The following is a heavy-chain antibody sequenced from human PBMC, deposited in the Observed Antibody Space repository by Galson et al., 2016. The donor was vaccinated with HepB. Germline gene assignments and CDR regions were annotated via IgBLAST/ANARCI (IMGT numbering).Heavy chain of an antibody. CDR3: ARDLVEMDV. CDR1: GYTFTDYH. Sequence: SVKVSCKASGYTFTDYHMHWVRQAPGQGLEWMGRINPHSGGTNSAQKFQGRVTMTRDTAISTAYMELSSLSSDDTAVYYCARDLVEMDVWGQGTTVAVSS. V-gene: IGHV1-2*06. J-gene: IGHJ6*02. D-gene: IGHD2-8*02. CDR2: INPHSGGT.